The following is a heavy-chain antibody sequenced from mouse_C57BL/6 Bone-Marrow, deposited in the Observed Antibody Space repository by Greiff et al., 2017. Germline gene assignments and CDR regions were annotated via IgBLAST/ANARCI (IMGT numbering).Heavy chain of an antibody. J-gene: IGHJ4*01. CDR3: ARNGAYYYGSSYYYAMDY. V-gene: IGHV2-2*01. CDR1: GFSLTSYG. Sequence: QVQLQQSGPGLVQPSQSLSITCTVSGFSLTSYGVHWVRQSPGKGLEWLGVIWSGGSTDYNAAFISRLSISKDNSKSQVFFKMNSLQADDIAIYYCARNGAYYYGSSYYYAMDYWGQGTSVTVSS. CDR2: IWSGGST. D-gene: IGHD1-1*01.